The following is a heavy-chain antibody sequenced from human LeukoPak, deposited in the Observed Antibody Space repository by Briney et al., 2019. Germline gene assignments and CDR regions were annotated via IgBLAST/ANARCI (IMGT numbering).Heavy chain of an antibody. J-gene: IGHJ4*02. CDR3: ARAAYGDYDDY. Sequence: SETLSLTCTVSGGSVSSGTYYWSWIRQPAGKGLEWFGRIYSTGGTNYNPSLKSRVTISEDTSKNQFSLKLSSVTAADTGVYYCARAAYGDYDDYWGQGTLVTVSS. CDR1: GGSVSSGTYY. CDR2: IYSTGGT. D-gene: IGHD4-17*01. V-gene: IGHV4-61*02.